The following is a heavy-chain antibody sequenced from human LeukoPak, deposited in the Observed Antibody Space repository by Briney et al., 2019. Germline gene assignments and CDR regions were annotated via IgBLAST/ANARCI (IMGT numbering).Heavy chain of an antibody. D-gene: IGHD4-11*01. Sequence: ASVKVSCKASGYTFTSYDINWVRQATGQGLEWMGWMNPNSGNTGYAQKFQGRVTITRNISISTAYMELSSLRSEDTAVYYCARGGDYSKYYYYYYMDVWGKGTTVTVSS. CDR3: ARGGDYSKYYYYYYMDV. CDR2: MNPNSGNT. CDR1: GYTFTSYD. V-gene: IGHV1-8*03. J-gene: IGHJ6*03.